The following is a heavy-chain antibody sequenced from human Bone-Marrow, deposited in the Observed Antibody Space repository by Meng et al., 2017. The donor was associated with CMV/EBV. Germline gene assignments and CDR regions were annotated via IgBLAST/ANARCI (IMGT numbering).Heavy chain of an antibody. CDR2: ISSSSSYI. V-gene: IGHV3-21*01. CDR1: GFTFSSYS. CDR3: ASRNPAAGGAFDI. J-gene: IGHJ3*02. Sequence: GESLKISCAASGFTFSSYSMNWVRQAPGKGLEWVSSISSSSSYIYYADSVKGRFTISRDNAKNSLYLQMNSLRAEDTAVYYCASRNPAAGGAFDIWGQGTRVTVSS. D-gene: IGHD2-2*01.